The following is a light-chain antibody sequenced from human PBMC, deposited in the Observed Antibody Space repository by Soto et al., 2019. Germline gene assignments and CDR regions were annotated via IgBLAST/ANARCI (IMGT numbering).Light chain of an antibody. V-gene: IGKV3-15*01. CDR2: GVS. Sequence: DIVLTQSPAPRSLSPGTGVTPSSRASEGLLGFLAWYQQKPGKAPRLLMYGVSTRATGIPARFSGGGSATDFTLTISSLQSEDSAFYFCQSYNDWPFASGLGTRLEI. J-gene: IGKJ2*01. CDR1: EGLLGF. CDR3: QSYNDWPFA.